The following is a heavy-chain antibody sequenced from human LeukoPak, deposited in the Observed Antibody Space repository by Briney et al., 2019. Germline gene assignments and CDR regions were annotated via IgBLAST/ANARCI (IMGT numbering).Heavy chain of an antibody. Sequence: KSSETLSLTCTVSGVSISSSSYYWGWIRQPPGKGLEWIGSIYYSGSTYYNPSLKSRVTISVDTSKNQFSLKLSSVTAADTAVYHCARQYYDFWSGPGWLDYWGQGTLVTVSS. J-gene: IGHJ4*02. D-gene: IGHD3-3*01. CDR1: GVSISSSSYY. CDR2: IYYSGST. CDR3: ARQYYDFWSGPGWLDY. V-gene: IGHV4-39*01.